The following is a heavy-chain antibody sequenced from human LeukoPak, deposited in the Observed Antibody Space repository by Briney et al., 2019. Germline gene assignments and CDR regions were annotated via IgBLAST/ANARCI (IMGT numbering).Heavy chain of an antibody. D-gene: IGHD3-3*01. V-gene: IGHV4-34*01. Sequence: SETLSLTCAVYGGSFSGYYWSWIRQPPGKGLEWIREINHSGSTNYNPSLKSRVTISVDTSKNQFSLKLSSVTAADTAVYYCARVHRITIFGVVIRGYPLFDYWGQGTLVTVSS. CDR3: ARVHRITIFGVVIRGYPLFDY. CDR2: INHSGST. J-gene: IGHJ4*02. CDR1: GGSFSGYY.